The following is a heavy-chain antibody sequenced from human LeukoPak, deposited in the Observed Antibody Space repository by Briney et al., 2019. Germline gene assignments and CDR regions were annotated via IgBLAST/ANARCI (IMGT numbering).Heavy chain of an antibody. D-gene: IGHD2-15*01. J-gene: IGHJ3*02. CDR3: TTEEGGSFDI. CDR1: GFTFNNAW. CDR2: IKSKTDGGTT. V-gene: IGHV3-15*01. Sequence: GSLRLSCAASGFTFNNAWMSWVRQAPGKGLEWVGRIKSKTDGGTTDYAAPVKGRFTISRDDSKNTLYLQMNSLKSEDTAVYFCTTEEGGSFDIWGQGTMVTVSS.